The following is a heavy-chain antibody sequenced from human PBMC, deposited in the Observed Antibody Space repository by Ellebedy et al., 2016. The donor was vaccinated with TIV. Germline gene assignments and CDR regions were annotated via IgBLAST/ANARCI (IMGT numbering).Heavy chain of an antibody. V-gene: IGHV3-23*01. CDR1: GFGFSSYA. J-gene: IGHJ4*02. CDR2: NVGSGGSR. Sequence: GESLKISCAASGFGFSSYAMSWARPAPGKGLGWVSGNVGSGGSRYADPVKGRFTIPRDNSKSTLDLQMSSLRAEDTAVYYCAKDRTPGDGYWVFDFWGQGTLVTVST. CDR3: AKDRTPGDGYWVFDF. D-gene: IGHD5-18*01.